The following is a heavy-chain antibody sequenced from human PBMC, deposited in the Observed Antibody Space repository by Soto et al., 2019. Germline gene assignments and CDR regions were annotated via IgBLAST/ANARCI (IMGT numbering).Heavy chain of an antibody. CDR1: GYSFISYW. V-gene: IGHV5-51*01. Sequence: GESLKISCKGSGYSFISYWIAWARQMPGKGLEWMGIIYPGDSDTRYSPSFQGQVTISADKSISTAYLQWRSLKASDTAMYYCARAKGYCSGGSCSQLLFDYWGQGTLVTVSS. CDR2: IYPGDSDT. J-gene: IGHJ4*02. CDR3: ARAKGYCSGGSCSQLLFDY. D-gene: IGHD2-15*01.